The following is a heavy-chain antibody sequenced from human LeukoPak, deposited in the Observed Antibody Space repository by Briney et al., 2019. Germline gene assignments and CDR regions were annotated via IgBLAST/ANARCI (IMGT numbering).Heavy chain of an antibody. CDR1: GFTFSHYS. D-gene: IGHD4-17*01. Sequence: GGSLRLSCAASGFTFSHYSMNWVRQAPGKGLEWVSSISASSSFIYYADSVKGRFTISRDNAKNSLYLQMNSLRDEDTAVYYCASPGNYDYGDYVPLDYWGQGTLVTVSS. CDR2: ISASSSFI. V-gene: IGHV3-21*01. CDR3: ASPGNYDYGDYVPLDY. J-gene: IGHJ4*02.